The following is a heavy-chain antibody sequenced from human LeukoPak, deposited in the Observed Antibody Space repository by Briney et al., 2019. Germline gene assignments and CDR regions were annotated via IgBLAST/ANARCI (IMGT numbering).Heavy chain of an antibody. D-gene: IGHD3-16*01. CDR2: IKKDGSEK. CDR3: TRELWPGDY. Sequence: PGGSLRLSCAASGFIFSSYAMGWVRQAPGKGLEWVANIKKDGSEKYYVDSVKGRFTISRDNAKNSVYLQMNSLRVEDTAVYYCTRELWPGDYWGQGILVTVSS. J-gene: IGHJ4*02. CDR1: GFIFSSYA. V-gene: IGHV3-7*01.